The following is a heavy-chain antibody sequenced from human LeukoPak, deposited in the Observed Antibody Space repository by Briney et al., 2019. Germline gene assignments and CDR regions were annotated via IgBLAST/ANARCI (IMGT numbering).Heavy chain of an antibody. CDR3: SRGLHDYGDSNYYFDQ. CDR1: GFTFGDDA. V-gene: IGHV3-49*03. J-gene: IGHJ4*02. CDR2: IRKKGYGETT. D-gene: IGHD4-17*01. Sequence: GRSLRLFCIASGFTFGDDAWSWFRQAPGKGLEFIAFIRKKGYGETTDYAASVRGRFTVSRDDAISVAYLQMNSLQTEDTALYYCSRGLHDYGDSNYYFDQWGRGTLVIVSS.